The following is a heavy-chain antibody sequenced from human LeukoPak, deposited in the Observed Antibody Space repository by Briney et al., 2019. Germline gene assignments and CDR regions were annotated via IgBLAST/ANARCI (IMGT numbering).Heavy chain of an antibody. V-gene: IGHV4-4*02. CDR3: ARGDYGDYHDAFDI. J-gene: IGHJ3*02. CDR2: IFYSGST. Sequence: SETLSLTCAVSGGSIFSTNWWSWVRQPPGKGLEWIGQIFYSGSTSYSPSLKSRVTISMDKSKNQFSLKLNSVTAADTAVYYCARGDYGDYHDAFDIWGQGTMVTVSS. CDR1: GGSIFSTNW. D-gene: IGHD4-17*01.